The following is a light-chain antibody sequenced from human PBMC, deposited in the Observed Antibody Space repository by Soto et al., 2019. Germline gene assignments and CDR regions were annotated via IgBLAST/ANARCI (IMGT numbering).Light chain of an antibody. CDR3: QQVISYPPC. CDR1: QGISTF. V-gene: IGKV1-9*01. J-gene: IGKJ3*01. CDR2: AAS. Sequence: DIPLTQSPSFLSASVGDRVTITCRASQGISTFLAWYQQRPGKAPKLLIYAASTLQSGVPSRFSGSGSGTEFTLTISSLQPEDFAPYYCQQVISYPPCFGPGTKVDI.